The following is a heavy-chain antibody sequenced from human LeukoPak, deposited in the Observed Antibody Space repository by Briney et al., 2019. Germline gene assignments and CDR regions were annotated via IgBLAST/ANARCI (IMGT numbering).Heavy chain of an antibody. CDR3: ARAPSEVGGYYPEYFRH. V-gene: IGHV3-74*01. Sequence: GGSLRLSCEASGFTFSRYWMHWVRQAPGKGLVWVSRIKSDGKTNYADSVKGRFTISRDNAENTVSLQMDSLRAEDTSVYYCARAPSEVGGYYPEYFRHWGQGTLVTVSS. CDR2: IKSDGKT. D-gene: IGHD3-22*01. J-gene: IGHJ1*01. CDR1: GFTFSRYW.